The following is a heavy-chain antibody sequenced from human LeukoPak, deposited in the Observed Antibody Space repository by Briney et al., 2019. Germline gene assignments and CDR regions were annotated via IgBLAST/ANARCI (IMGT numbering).Heavy chain of an antibody. CDR2: INHSGST. Sequence: SETLSLTCAVYGGSFSGYYWSWIRQPPGKGLEWIGEINHSGSTNYNPSLKSRVTISVDTSKNQFSLKLSSVTAADTAVYYCARGPILGYCSSTSCYLGRQEYFQHWGQGTLVTVSS. CDR3: ARGPILGYCSSTSCYLGRQEYFQH. J-gene: IGHJ1*01. D-gene: IGHD2-2*01. V-gene: IGHV4-34*01. CDR1: GGSFSGYY.